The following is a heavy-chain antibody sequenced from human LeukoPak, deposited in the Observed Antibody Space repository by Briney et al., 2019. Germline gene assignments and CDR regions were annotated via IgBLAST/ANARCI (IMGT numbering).Heavy chain of an antibody. V-gene: IGHV4-34*01. Sequence: PSETLSLTCAVYGGSFSGYYWSWIRQPPGKGLEWIGEINHSGSTNYNPSLKSRVTISVDTSKNQFSLKLSSVTAADTAVYYCARAAGYSSGWYYWGQGTLVTVSS. D-gene: IGHD6-19*01. CDR2: INHSGST. CDR1: GGSFSGYY. J-gene: IGHJ4*02. CDR3: ARAAGYSSGWYY.